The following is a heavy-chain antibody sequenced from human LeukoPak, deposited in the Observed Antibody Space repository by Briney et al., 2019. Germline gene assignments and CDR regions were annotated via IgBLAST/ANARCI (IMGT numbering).Heavy chain of an antibody. D-gene: IGHD3-22*01. CDR2: TNPSGGST. V-gene: IGHV1-46*01. CDR3: AREHDYYDSSGYYPFDP. CDR1: GYTFTRYF. J-gene: IGHJ5*02. Sequence: ASVKVSCKASGYTFTRYFMHWVGPAPGQGLEWMGITNPSGGSTSYAQKFQGRVTMARDTSTSTVYMELSRLRSEDTAVYFCAREHDYYDSSGYYPFDPWGQGTLVTVSS.